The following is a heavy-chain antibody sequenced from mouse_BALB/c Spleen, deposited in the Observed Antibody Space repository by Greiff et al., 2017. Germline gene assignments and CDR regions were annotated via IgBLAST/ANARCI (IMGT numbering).Heavy chain of an antibody. D-gene: IGHD2-1*01. CDR3: ARSKGNSYAMDY. Sequence: EVQLVESGGGLVQPGGSRKLSCAASGFTFSSFGMHWVRQAPEKGLEWVAYISSGSSTIYYADTVKGRFTISRDNPKNTLFLQITSLRSEDTAMYYCARSKGNSYAMDYWGQGTSVTVSS. V-gene: IGHV5-17*02. CDR2: ISSGSSTI. CDR1: GFTFSSFG. J-gene: IGHJ4*01.